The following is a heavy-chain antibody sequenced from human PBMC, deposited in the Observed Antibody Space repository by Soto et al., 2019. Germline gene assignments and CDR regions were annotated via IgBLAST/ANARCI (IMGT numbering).Heavy chain of an antibody. V-gene: IGHV1-2*04. Sequence: ASVKVSCKASGYTFTGYYIHWVRQAPGQGLEWMGWINPNSGGTNFAQQFQGWVTLTRDTSISTAYMELSRLRSDDMAVYYCARGSTMNFDYWGQGPLVTFSS. CDR1: GYTFTGYY. CDR2: INPNSGGT. CDR3: ARGSTMNFDY. J-gene: IGHJ4*02. D-gene: IGHD3-22*01.